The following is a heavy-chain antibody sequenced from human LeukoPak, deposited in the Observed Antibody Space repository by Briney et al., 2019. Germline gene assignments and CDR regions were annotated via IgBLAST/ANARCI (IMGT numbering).Heavy chain of an antibody. V-gene: IGHV3-64*02. J-gene: IGHJ4*02. CDR3: ARVKYNDFWSGYSPPDY. Sequence: GGSLRLSCAASGFTFSTNAIHWVRQAPGQGLQYVSAISGNGGSTYYADSVKDRFTIPRDNSKNTVYLQMGSLRAEDMAVYYCARVKYNDFWSGYSPPDYWGQGTLVTVSS. CDR2: ISGNGGST. CDR1: GFTFSTNA. D-gene: IGHD3-3*01.